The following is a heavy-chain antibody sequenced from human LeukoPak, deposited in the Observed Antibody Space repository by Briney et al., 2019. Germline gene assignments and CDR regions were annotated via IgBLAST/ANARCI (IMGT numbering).Heavy chain of an antibody. CDR1: GVSFSGYY. D-gene: IGHD6-13*01. V-gene: IGHV4-34*01. J-gene: IGHJ5*02. CDR3: ARVGSSRWYRRWFER. CDR2: ISHSGST. Sequence: SETLSLTCAVYGVSFSGYYWSWIRQPPGKGLEWVWEISHSGSTNYNPSLKSRVTISVDTSKNQFSLKLSSVTAADTAVYFCARVGSSRWYRRWFERWGQGTMVSV.